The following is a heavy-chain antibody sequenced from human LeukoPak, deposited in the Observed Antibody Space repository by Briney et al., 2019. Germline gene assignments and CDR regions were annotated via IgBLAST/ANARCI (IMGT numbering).Heavy chain of an antibody. CDR3: ARDAGGFSNQPLPIPYGMDV. V-gene: IGHV1-8*01. J-gene: IGHJ6*02. D-gene: IGHD3-10*01. CDR2: MNPNSGNT. Sequence: ASVKVSCKASGYTFTSYDINWVRQATGQGLEWMGWMNPNSGNTGYAQKFQGRVTMTRNTSISTAYMELSSLRSEDTAVYYCARDAGGFSNQPLPIPYGMDVWGQGTTVTVSS. CDR1: GYTFTSYD.